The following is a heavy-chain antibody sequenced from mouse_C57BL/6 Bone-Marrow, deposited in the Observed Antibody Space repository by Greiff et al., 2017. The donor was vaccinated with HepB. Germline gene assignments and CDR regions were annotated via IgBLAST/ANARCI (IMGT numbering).Heavy chain of an antibody. CDR3: TRGNPYGNYEYFDV. J-gene: IGHJ1*03. CDR2: IRNKANNHAT. CDR1: GFTFSDAW. Sequence: EVKLEESGGGLVQPGGSMKLSCAASGFTFSDAWMDWVRQSPEKGLEWVAEIRNKANNHATYYAESVKGRFTISRDASKSSVYLQMNSLRAEDTGIYYCTRGNPYGNYEYFDVWGTGTTVTVSS. V-gene: IGHV6-6*01. D-gene: IGHD2-1*01.